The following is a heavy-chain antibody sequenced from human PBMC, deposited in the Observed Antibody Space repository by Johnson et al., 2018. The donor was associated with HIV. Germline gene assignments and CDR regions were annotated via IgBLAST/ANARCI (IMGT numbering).Heavy chain of an antibody. V-gene: IGHV3-33*01. CDR1: GFTFSNYG. CDR2: IRYDGSNK. J-gene: IGHJ3*02. D-gene: IGHD4-11*01. CDR3: ARDDDYSKVRAFDI. Sequence: QVQLVESGGGVVQPGRSLRLSCAASGFTFSNYGMHWVRQAPGKGLEWVPLIRYDGSNKYYADSVKGRFTISRDNSKNTLYLQMNSLRAEDTAVYYCARDDDYSKVRAFDIWGQGTMVTVSS.